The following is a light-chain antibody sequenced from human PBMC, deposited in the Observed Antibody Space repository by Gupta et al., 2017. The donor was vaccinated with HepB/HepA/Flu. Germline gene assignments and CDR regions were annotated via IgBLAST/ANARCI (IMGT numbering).Light chain of an antibody. CDR1: QSVSSY. V-gene: IGKV3-11*01. Sequence: PGVRATLSCRASQSVSSYLAWYQQKPGQAPRLLIYDASNRATGIPARFSGSGSGTDFTLTISSLEPEDFAVYYCQQRSNWLFTFGPGTKVDIK. J-gene: IGKJ3*01. CDR3: QQRSNWLFT. CDR2: DAS.